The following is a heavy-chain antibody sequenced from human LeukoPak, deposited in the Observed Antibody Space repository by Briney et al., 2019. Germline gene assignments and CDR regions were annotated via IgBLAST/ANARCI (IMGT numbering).Heavy chain of an antibody. CDR3: ARDLGYGDYVSAFDI. D-gene: IGHD4-17*01. CDR1: GFTFGDYG. V-gene: IGHV3-20*04. J-gene: IGHJ3*02. Sequence: PGGSLRLSCAASGFTFGDYGMNWVRQAPGKGLEWVSGINWNGGTTGYADSVKGRFTISRDNVKNSLYLQMNSVRAEDTALYYCARDLGYGDYVSAFDIWGPGTMVTVSS. CDR2: INWNGGTT.